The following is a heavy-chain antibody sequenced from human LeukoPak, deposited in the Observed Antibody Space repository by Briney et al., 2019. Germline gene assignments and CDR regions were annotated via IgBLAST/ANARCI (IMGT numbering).Heavy chain of an antibody. CDR1: GGSISSYY. CDR2: IYYSGST. V-gene: IGHV4-59*01. Sequence: PSETLSLTCTVSGGSISSYYWSWIRQPPGKGLEWIGYIYYSGSTNYNPSLKSRVTISVDTSKNQFSLKLSSVTAADTAVYYCARVGGSGSYYRHYGMDVWGKGTTVTVSS. CDR3: ARVGGSGSYYRHYGMDV. J-gene: IGHJ6*04. D-gene: IGHD3-10*01.